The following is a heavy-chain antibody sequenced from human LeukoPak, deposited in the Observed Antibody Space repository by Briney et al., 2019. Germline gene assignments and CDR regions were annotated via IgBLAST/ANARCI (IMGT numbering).Heavy chain of an antibody. CDR1: GFTFGTYW. J-gene: IGHJ4*02. Sequence: GGSLRLSCVASGFTFGTYWMTWVRQAPGMGLEWVANIKEDGSEKYYVDSVKGRFTISRDNAKNSLFLQMNSLRAEDTAVYHCARVGNYGDFDFWGQGTLVTVSS. V-gene: IGHV3-7*03. CDR3: ARVGNYGDFDF. CDR2: IKEDGSEK. D-gene: IGHD4-17*01.